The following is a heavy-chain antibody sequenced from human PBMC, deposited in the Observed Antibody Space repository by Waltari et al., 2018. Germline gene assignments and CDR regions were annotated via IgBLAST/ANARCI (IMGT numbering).Heavy chain of an antibody. J-gene: IGHJ4*02. V-gene: IGHV4-34*01. Sequence: QVQLQQWGAGLLKPSETLSLTCAVYGGSFSGYYCSWIRQPPGKGLEWIGEINHSGSTNYNPSLKSRVTISVDTSKNQFSLKLSSVTAADTAVYYCARRPWWGNYGRVLFDYWGQGTLVTVSS. CDR3: ARRPWWGNYGRVLFDY. CDR2: INHSGST. CDR1: GGSFSGYY. D-gene: IGHD2-15*01.